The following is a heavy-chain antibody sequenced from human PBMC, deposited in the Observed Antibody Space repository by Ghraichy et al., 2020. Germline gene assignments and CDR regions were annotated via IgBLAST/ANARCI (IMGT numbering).Heavy chain of an antibody. Sequence: SETLSLTCSVSGAFISSYYLTWIRQPPGKGLEWIVYDSGSTHYNPSLMIRVTISIDTSKSQFSLKLRSVTAADTAVYYCARIVIPGRLLDADYWGQGTLVTVAS. CDR1: GAFISSYY. CDR3: ARIVIPGRLLDADY. V-gene: IGHV4-59*01. CDR2: YDSGST. D-gene: IGHD2-21*01. J-gene: IGHJ4*02.